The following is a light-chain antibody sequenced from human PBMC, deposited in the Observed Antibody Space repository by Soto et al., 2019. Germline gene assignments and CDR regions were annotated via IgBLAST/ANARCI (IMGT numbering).Light chain of an antibody. Sequence: IQMTQSPSSLSASVGDRVNITCRASQGISTYLNWYQQTPGKAPKLLIHAASSLHRGVPSRFSGGVSGTDFTLIISSLQPEDFATYYCQQSYTMAPNTFGQGTRLEIK. CDR3: QQSYTMAPNT. J-gene: IGKJ2*01. V-gene: IGKV1-39*01. CDR2: AAS. CDR1: QGISTY.